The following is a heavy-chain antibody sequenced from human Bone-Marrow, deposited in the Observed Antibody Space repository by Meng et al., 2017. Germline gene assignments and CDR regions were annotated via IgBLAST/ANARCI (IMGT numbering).Heavy chain of an antibody. CDR2: IDTNTGNP. D-gene: IGHD2-2*01. CDR1: GYTFTHYA. J-gene: IGHJ4*02. Sequence: QVQLVQSGSELKKPGASVKVSCKASGYTFTHYAINWLRQAPGQGLGWMGWIDTNTGNPTYAQGFTGRLVFSLDTSVSTAYLQISSLKADDTAVYYCTRDGYSDCSSTSCFDYWGQGTLVTVSS. CDR3: TRDGYSDCSSTSCFDY. V-gene: IGHV7-4-1*02.